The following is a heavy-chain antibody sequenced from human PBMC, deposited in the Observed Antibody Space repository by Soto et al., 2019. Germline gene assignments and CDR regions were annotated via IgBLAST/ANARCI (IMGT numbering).Heavy chain of an antibody. CDR2: IYPGDSHT. V-gene: IGHV5-51*01. D-gene: IGHD4-17*01. Sequence: PGESLKISCKGSGYSFNTYWIAWVRQMPGKGLEWMGIIYPGDSHTRYNPSFQGQVTISVDKSISTAHLQWRSLQAPDTATYYCALLTVNTPSRCYYYGMDGWGKETTCTVSS. CDR3: ALLTVNTPSRCYYYGMDG. J-gene: IGHJ6*04. CDR1: GYSFNTYW.